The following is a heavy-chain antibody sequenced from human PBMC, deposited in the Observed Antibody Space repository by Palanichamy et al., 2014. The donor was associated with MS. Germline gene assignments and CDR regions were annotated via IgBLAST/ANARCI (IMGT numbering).Heavy chain of an antibody. CDR1: GFTFSRYW. J-gene: IGHJ4*02. D-gene: IGHD7-27*01. V-gene: IGHV3-7*01. CDR3: ARANWGSGDY. CDR2: IKEDGSDK. Sequence: EVQLVESGGGLVQPGGSLRLSCVDSGFTFSRYWMSWVRQAPGRGPEWVANIKEDGSDKYYVDSVKGRFTVSRDNTKNSLYLQMNSLRVEDTAVYFCARANWGSGDYWGQGTLVTVSS.